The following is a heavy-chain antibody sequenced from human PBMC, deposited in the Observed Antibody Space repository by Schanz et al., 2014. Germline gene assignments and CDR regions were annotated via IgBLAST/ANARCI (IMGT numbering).Heavy chain of an antibody. J-gene: IGHJ4*02. CDR3: ARRSYANSASLTFAY. Sequence: QVQLVQSGAEVEKPGASVTVSCKASGYIFTSYSMHWVRQAPGQGLEWMGWINPDSGGTNYAQKFQCRVTMTRDTSISTAYMELSRLTSDDTAVYYCARRSYANSASLTFAYWGQGTLVTVSS. CDR2: INPDSGGT. D-gene: IGHD3-22*01. CDR1: GYIFTSYS. V-gene: IGHV1-2*02.